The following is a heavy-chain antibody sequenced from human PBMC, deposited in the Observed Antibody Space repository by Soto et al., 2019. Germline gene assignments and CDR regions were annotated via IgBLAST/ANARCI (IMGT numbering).Heavy chain of an antibody. V-gene: IGHV4-39*01. CDR2: IYYSGST. CDR1: GGSISSSSYY. J-gene: IGHJ4*02. D-gene: IGHD2-8*01. CDR3: ARLPRGYCTNGVCFDY. Sequence: QLQLQESGPGLVKPSETLSLTCTVSGGSISSSSYYWGWIRQPPGKGLEWIGSIYYSGSTYYNPSLKSRVTISVDTSKNQFSLKLSSVTAADTAVYYCARLPRGYCTNGVCFDYWGQGTLVTVSS.